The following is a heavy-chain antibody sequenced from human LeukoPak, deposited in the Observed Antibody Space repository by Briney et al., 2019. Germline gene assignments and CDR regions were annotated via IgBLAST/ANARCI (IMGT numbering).Heavy chain of an antibody. CDR2: INHSGST. CDR3: ARGRTVAVDY. Sequence: PSETLSLTCTVSGGSISSYYWSWIRQPPGKGLEWIGEINHSGSTNYNPSLKSRVTISVDTSKNQFSLKLSSVTAADTAVYYCARGRTVAVDYWGQGTLVTVSS. CDR1: GGSISSYY. D-gene: IGHD4-23*01. V-gene: IGHV4-34*01. J-gene: IGHJ4*02.